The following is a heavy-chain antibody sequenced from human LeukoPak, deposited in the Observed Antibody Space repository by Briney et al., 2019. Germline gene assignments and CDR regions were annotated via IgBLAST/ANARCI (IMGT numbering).Heavy chain of an antibody. CDR3: ARHTYYYDSSGYLR. Sequence: NPSETLSLTCTVSGGSISSSSYYWGRIRQPPGKGLERIGSNYYGGRTYYNPSLKSRAPISVDTSKNQFSLKLSAVTAADTAVYYCARHTYYYDSSGYLRWGQGTLVTVSS. J-gene: IGHJ4*02. D-gene: IGHD3-22*01. CDR1: GGSISSSSYY. V-gene: IGHV4-39*01. CDR2: NYYGGRT.